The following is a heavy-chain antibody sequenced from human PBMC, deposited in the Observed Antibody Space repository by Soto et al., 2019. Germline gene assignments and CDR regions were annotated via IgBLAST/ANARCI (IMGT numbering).Heavy chain of an antibody. CDR2: IYPGDSDT. CDR1: GYSFTSYW. CDR3: ARQPPYGSGNTYGMDV. J-gene: IGHJ6*02. D-gene: IGHD3-10*01. Sequence: GDALRISFKGSGYSFTSYWIVWVRQIPGKGLEWMGIIYPGDSDTRYSPSFQGQVTISADKSISTAYLQWSSLKASDTAMYYCARQPPYGSGNTYGMDVWGQGTTVTVSS. V-gene: IGHV5-51*01.